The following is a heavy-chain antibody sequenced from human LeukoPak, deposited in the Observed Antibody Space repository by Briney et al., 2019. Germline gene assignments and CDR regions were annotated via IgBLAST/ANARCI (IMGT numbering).Heavy chain of an antibody. J-gene: IGHJ6*02. CDR1: GGSISSSSYY. V-gene: IGHV4-39*07. Sequence: PSETLSLTCTVSGGSISSSSYYWGWIRQPPGTGLEWIGSIYHSGSTYYNPSLKSRVTISVDTSRNQFSLKVSSVTAADTAVYYCARGRSNYYGMDVWGQGTTVTVSS. CDR2: IYHSGST. CDR3: ARGRSNYYGMDV. D-gene: IGHD1-26*01.